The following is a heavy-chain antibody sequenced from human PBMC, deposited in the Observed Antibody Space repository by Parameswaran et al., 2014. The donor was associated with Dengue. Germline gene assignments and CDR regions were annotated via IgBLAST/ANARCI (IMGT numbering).Heavy chain of an antibody. CDR2: IYYSGST. D-gene: IGHD3-3*01. Sequence: VRQAPGKGLEWIGCIYYSGSTNYNPSLKSRVTISVDTSKNQFSLKLSSVTAADTAVYYCASHYDFWSGYYWYAFDIWGQGTMVTVSS. V-gene: IGHV4-59*01. CDR3: ASHYDFWSGYYWYAFDI. J-gene: IGHJ3*02.